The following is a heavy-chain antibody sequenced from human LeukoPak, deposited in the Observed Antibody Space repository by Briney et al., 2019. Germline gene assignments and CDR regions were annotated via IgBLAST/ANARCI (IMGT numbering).Heavy chain of an antibody. J-gene: IGHJ3*02. CDR2: IYYSGST. D-gene: IGHD6-19*01. V-gene: IGHV4-59*08. CDR1: GGSISSYY. Sequence: SETLSLTCTVSGGSISSYYWSWIRQPPGKGLEWIGYIYYSGSTNYNPSLKSRVTISVDTSKNQFSLKLSSVTAADTAVYYCARRGSSGWPDAFDIWGQGTMVTVSS. CDR3: ARRGSSGWPDAFDI.